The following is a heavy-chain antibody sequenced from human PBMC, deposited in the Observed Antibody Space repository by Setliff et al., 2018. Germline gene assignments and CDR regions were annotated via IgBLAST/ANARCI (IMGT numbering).Heavy chain of an antibody. J-gene: IGHJ5*02. CDR2: VDHSGST. V-gene: IGHV4-59*01. D-gene: IGHD3-16*01. CDR1: GGFTSSFY. Sequence: SETLSLTCTISGGFTSSFYWSWIRQAPGKGLEWMGYVDHSGSTNFSPSLKSRGTISVDTSKTQVSLTLTSVTAADTAVYYCARDYQGGWFDPWGPGTLVTVSS. CDR3: ARDYQGGWFDP.